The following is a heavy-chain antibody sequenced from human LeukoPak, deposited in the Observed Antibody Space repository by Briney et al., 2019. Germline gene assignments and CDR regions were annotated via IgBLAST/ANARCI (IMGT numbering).Heavy chain of an antibody. CDR1: GNSLSSGDYY. V-gene: IGHV4-61*02. D-gene: IGHD3-22*01. J-gene: IGHJ4*02. CDR2: IYTSGST. CDR3: ARASYSYDISGWVPFAC. Sequence: SQTLSLTCTVSGNSLSSGDYYWGWLRQPAGTGREGIGRIYTSGSTTYNPSLKSRVTISGDTSETQFSLRLSSVTAADTAVYYCARASYSYDISGWVPFACCSEGTLVTVSS.